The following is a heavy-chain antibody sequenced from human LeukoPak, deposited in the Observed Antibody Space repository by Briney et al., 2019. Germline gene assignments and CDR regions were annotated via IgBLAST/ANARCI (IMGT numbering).Heavy chain of an antibody. Sequence: KPGGSLRLSCAAPGFTFSSYSMNWVRQAPGKGLEWVSSISSSSSYIYYADSVKGRFTISRDNAKNSLYLQINSLRAEDTALYYCARDSYWLGGTIGAFDIWGQGTMVTVSS. CDR2: ISSSSSYI. D-gene: IGHD3-10*01. V-gene: IGHV3-21*01. CDR1: GFTFSSYS. J-gene: IGHJ3*02. CDR3: ARDSYWLGGTIGAFDI.